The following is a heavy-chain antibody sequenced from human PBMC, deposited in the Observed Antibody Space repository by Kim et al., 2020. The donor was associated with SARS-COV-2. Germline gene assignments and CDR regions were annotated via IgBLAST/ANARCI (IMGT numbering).Heavy chain of an antibody. V-gene: IGHV7-4-1*02. CDR2: INTNTGNP. CDR3: ASHIVVVPAASNDAFDI. CDR1: GYTFTSYA. J-gene: IGHJ3*02. Sequence: ASVKVSCKASGYTFTSYAMNWVRQAPGQGLEWMGWINTNTGNPTYAQGFTGRFVFSLDTSVSTAYLQISSLKAEDTAVYYCASHIVVVPAASNDAFDIWGQGTMVTVSS. D-gene: IGHD2-2*01.